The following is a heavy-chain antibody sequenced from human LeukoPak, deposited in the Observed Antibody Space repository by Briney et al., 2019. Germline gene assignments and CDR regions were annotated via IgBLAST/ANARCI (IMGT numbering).Heavy chain of an antibody. CDR1: GGSISSGGYY. CDR2: IYYSGST. D-gene: IGHD5-12*01. CDR3: ARGAQRWLQLLRSGFDY. V-gene: IGHV4-31*03. Sequence: SQTLSLTCTVSGGSISSGGYYWSWIRQHPGKGLEWIGYIYYSGSTYYNPSLKSRVTISVDTSKNQFSLKLSSVTAADTAVYYCARGAQRWLQLLRSGFDYWGQGTLVTVSS. J-gene: IGHJ4*02.